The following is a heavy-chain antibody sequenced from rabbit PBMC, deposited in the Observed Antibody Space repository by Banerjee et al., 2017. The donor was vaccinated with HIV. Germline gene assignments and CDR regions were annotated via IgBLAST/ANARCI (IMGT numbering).Heavy chain of an antibody. V-gene: IGHV1S45*01. CDR1: GIDFSSYYY. CDR2: IDTGSGSA. CDR3: ARSYNGGSGYAYYFAL. D-gene: IGHD6-1*01. Sequence: QEQLVESGGGLVTLGGSLKVTCKASGIDFSSYYYMCWVRQAPGKGLEWIACIDTGSGSAYYASWAKGRFTISKTSSTTVTLQMTSLTAADTATYFCARSYNGGSGYAYYFALWGPGTLVTDS. J-gene: IGHJ4*01.